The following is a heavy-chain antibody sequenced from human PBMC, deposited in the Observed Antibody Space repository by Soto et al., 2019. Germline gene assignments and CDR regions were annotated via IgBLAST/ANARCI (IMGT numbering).Heavy chain of an antibody. Sequence: EVQLVESGGGLVQPGRSLRLSCAASGFTFDDYAMHWVRQAPGKGLEWVSDISWNSGSIGYADSVKGRFTISRDNAKNSLYLQMNSLRAEDTALYYCAKDKNDILTGYFPAFSFDIWGQGTMVTVSS. CDR3: AKDKNDILTGYFPAFSFDI. CDR2: ISWNSGSI. V-gene: IGHV3-9*01. D-gene: IGHD3-9*01. J-gene: IGHJ3*02. CDR1: GFTFDDYA.